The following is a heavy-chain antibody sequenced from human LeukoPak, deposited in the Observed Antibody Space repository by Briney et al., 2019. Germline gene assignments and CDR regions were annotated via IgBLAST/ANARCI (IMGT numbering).Heavy chain of an antibody. CDR3: ARGPDSSGYYYFDF. V-gene: IGHV4-30-4*01. Sequence: PSETLSLTCTVSGVSISSGDYYWRWIRQPPGKGLEWIGYIYHSGSTYFNPSLKSRVTISVDTSKNQFSLKLSSVTAADTAVYYCARGPDSSGYYYFDFWGQGTLVTVSS. CDR2: IYHSGST. D-gene: IGHD3-22*01. CDR1: GVSISSGDYY. J-gene: IGHJ4*02.